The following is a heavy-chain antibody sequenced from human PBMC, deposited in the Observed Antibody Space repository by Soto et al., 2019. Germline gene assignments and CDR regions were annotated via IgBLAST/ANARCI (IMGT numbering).Heavy chain of an antibody. J-gene: IGHJ4*02. CDR1: GYAITAYY. CDR2: IDPRSGGA. Sequence: QVQLVQSGTEVKKPGASVKVSCKASGYAITAYYIHWVRQAPGQGLEWMGWIDPRSGGAIYAQKFQHRVTMTRDTSISTVYMDLSGLRSDDTALYYCARDDYGIYPYWGQGTLVTVSS. D-gene: IGHD1-26*01. V-gene: IGHV1-2*02. CDR3: ARDDYGIYPY.